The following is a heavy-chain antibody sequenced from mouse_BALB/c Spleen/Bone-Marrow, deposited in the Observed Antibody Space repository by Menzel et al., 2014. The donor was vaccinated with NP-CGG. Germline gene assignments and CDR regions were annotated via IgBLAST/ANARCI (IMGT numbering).Heavy chain of an antibody. Sequence: VKLQESGPELVQPGASVKISCTASGYAFSSSWMNRVKQRHGQSLEWIGRIYPGDGDTNCNGKTQGKATLTADKSSSTAYMQLSSLTSVDAAVYFCARRRDYDRYFDVWGAGTTVTVFS. J-gene: IGHJ1*01. D-gene: IGHD2-4*01. V-gene: IGHV1-82*01. CDR3: ARRRDYDRYFDV. CDR1: GYAFSSSW. CDR2: IYPGDGDT.